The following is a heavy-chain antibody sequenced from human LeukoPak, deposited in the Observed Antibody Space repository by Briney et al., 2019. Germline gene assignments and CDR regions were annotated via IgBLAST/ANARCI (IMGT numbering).Heavy chain of an antibody. CDR3: ARVSETGTYMDV. V-gene: IGHV4-59*11. CDR1: GGSISSHY. CDR2: IYYSGST. J-gene: IGHJ6*03. D-gene: IGHD1-1*01. Sequence: SETLSLTCTVSGGSISSHYWSWIRQPPGKGLEWIGYIYYSGSTNYNPSLKSRVTISVDTSKNQFSLKLSSVTAADTAEYYCARVSETGTYMDVWGKGTTVTVSS.